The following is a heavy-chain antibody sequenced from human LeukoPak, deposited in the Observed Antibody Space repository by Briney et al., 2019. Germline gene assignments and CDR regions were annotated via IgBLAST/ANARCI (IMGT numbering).Heavy chain of an antibody. CDR3: AIPPGYCGNACSFYH. J-gene: IGHJ4*02. V-gene: IGHV5-51*01. Sequence: GGCLKSSFEGAGYSFSNYWIGWGRRRPGKGVGWRGIIYPGDYEARYSPCFQGLVTISVDKCINTAYLRWRSLKASDTAMYYCAIPPGYCGNACSFYHWGQGTLVTVSS. D-gene: IGHD4-23*01. CDR2: IYPGDYEA. CDR1: GYSFSNYW.